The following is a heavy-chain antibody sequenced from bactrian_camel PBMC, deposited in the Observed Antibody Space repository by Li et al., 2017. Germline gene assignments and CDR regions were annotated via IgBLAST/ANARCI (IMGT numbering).Heavy chain of an antibody. CDR2: LASDGST. J-gene: IGHJ4*01. CDR1: GRSNENYF. Sequence: QVQLVESGGGSVQAGGSLRLSCAISGRSNENYFLAWFRLAPGKEREGVVALASDGSTWYADSVKGRFTISKDDLKDTLYLQMNSLKPEDTAMYYCAADSVGRCRARGWVERPSVAAYDYWGQGTQVTVS. CDR3: AADSVGRCRARGWVERPSVAAYDY. D-gene: IGHD5*01. V-gene: IGHV3S55*01.